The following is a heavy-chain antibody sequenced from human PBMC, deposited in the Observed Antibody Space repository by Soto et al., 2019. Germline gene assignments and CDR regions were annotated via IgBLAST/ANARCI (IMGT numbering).Heavy chain of an antibody. CDR2: TYYRSKWLN. J-gene: IGHJ4*02. Sequence: PSQTLSLTCAISGDSVSSNSAAWNWFRQSPSRGLEWLGRTYYRSKWLNDYAVSVKSRITINPDTSKNQFSLQLNSVTPVDTAVYYCAMSRDRAGFDYWGQGTLVTVSS. V-gene: IGHV6-1*01. CDR3: AMSRDRAGFDY. CDR1: GDSVSSNSAA. D-gene: IGHD2-2*01.